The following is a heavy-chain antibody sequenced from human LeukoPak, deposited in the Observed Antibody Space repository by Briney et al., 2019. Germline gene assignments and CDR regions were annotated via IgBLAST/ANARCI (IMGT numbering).Heavy chain of an antibody. V-gene: IGHV1-46*01. CDR3: ARTKLLRWGGFDP. CDR2: INPSGGST. J-gene: IGHJ5*02. CDR1: GYTFTTYY. D-gene: IGHD2-15*01. Sequence: ASVKVSCKASGYTFTTYYMHWVRQAPGQGLEWMGIINPSGGSTSYAQKFQGRVTMTRDMSTSTVYMELSSLRSEDTAVYYCARTKLLRWGGFDPWGQGTLVTVSS.